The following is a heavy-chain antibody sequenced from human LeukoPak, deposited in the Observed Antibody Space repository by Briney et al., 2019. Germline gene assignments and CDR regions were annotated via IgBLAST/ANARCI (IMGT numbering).Heavy chain of an antibody. Sequence: SETLSLTCTVSGGSISSYYWSWIRQPPGKGLEWIGYIYYSGSNNYNPSLKSRVTISVDTSKKQFSLKMSSVTAADTAVYYCARGRPYDIDSHGPHPFDDWGQGTLVTVSS. CDR1: GGSISSYY. CDR2: IYYSGSN. V-gene: IGHV4-59*01. J-gene: IGHJ4*02. CDR3: ARGRPYDIDSHGPHPFDD. D-gene: IGHD3-9*01.